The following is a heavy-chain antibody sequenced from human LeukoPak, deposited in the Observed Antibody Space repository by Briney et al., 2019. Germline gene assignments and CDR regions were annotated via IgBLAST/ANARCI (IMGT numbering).Heavy chain of an antibody. CDR3: ARDPGPLASRITIFGVTYGMDV. Sequence: SETLSLTCTVSGGSISSYYWSWIRQPPGKGLEWIGYIYYSGSTNYNPSLKSRVTISVDTSKNQFSLKLSSVTAPDTAVYYCARDPGPLASRITIFGVTYGMDVWGQGTTVTVSS. V-gene: IGHV4-59*01. J-gene: IGHJ6*02. CDR1: GGSISSYY. D-gene: IGHD3-3*01. CDR2: IYYSGST.